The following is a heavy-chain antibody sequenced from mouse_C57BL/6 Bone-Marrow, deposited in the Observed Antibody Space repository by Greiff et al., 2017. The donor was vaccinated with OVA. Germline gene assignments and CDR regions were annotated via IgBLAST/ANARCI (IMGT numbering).Heavy chain of an antibody. Sequence: QVQLQQSGAELARPGASVQLSCKASGYTFTSYGISWVKQRTGQGLEWIGEIYPRSGNTYYNEKFKGKATLTADKSSSTAYMALRSLTSEYSAVYFCARGDSGCSYAYWGQGTTLTVSS. CDR1: GYTFTSYG. D-gene: IGHD1-1*01. V-gene: IGHV1-81*01. J-gene: IGHJ2*01. CDR2: IYPRSGNT. CDR3: ARGDSGCSYAY.